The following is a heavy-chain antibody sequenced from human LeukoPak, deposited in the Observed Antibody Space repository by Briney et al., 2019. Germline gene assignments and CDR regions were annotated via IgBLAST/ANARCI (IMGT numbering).Heavy chain of an antibody. V-gene: IGHV4-61*02. Sequence: SQTLSLTCTVSGGSISSGSYYWSWIRQPAGKGLEWIGRIYTSGSTNYNPSLKSRVTISVDTSKNQFSLKLSSVTAADTAVYYCARVGSPGADYWGQGTLVTVSS. D-gene: IGHD2-15*01. CDR3: ARVGSPGADY. CDR2: IYTSGST. J-gene: IGHJ4*02. CDR1: GGSISSGSYY.